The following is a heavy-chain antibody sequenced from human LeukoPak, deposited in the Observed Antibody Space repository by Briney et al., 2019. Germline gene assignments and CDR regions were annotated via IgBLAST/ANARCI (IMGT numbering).Heavy chain of an antibody. V-gene: IGHV4-59*12. CDR1: GGSISSYY. CDR2: IYYSGST. J-gene: IGHJ5*02. D-gene: IGHD3-10*01. CDR3: ARGPFTMLRGADNWFDP. Sequence: SETLSLTCTVSGGSISSYYWSWLRQPPGKGLEWIGYIYYSGSTNYNPSLKSRVTMSVDTSKNQSSLKLSSVTAADTAVYYCARGPFTMLRGADNWFDPWGQGTLVSVSS.